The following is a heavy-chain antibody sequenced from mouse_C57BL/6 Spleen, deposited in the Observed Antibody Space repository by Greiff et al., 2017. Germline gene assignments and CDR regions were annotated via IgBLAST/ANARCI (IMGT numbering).Heavy chain of an antibody. CDR2: IYPGDGDT. V-gene: IGHV1-80*01. CDR3: ARKVGRGDYFDY. J-gene: IGHJ2*01. CDR1: GYAFSSYW. D-gene: IGHD1-3*01. Sequence: VQLQESGAELVKPGASVKISCKASGYAFSSYWMNWVKQRPGKGLEWIGQIYPGDGDTNYNGKFKGKDTLTADKSSSTAYMQLSSLTSEDSAVYFCARKVGRGDYFDYWGQGTTLTVSS.